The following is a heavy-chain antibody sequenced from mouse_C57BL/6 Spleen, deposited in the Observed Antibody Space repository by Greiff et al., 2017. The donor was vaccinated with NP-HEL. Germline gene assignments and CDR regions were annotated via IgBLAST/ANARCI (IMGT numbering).Heavy chain of an antibody. CDR3: ARSSYGDYDVDY. CDR2: INPNNGGT. D-gene: IGHD2-4*01. V-gene: IGHV1-26*01. Sequence: VQLQQSGPELVKPGASVKISCKASGYTFTDYYMNWVKQSHGKSLEWIGDINPNNGGTSYNQKFKGKATLTVDKSSSTAYMELRSLTSEDSAVYYCARSSYGDYDVDYWGQGTTLTVSS. CDR1: GYTFTDYY. J-gene: IGHJ2*01.